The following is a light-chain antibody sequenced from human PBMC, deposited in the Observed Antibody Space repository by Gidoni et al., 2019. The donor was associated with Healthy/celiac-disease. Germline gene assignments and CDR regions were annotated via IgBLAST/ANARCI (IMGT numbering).Light chain of an antibody. J-gene: IGKJ3*01. Sequence: EIVLTQSPAPLSLSPGERATLSCRASQCVSSYFAWYQQKPGQAPRLLIYDASNRATGIPARFSGSGSGTDFTLTISSLEPEDFAVYYCQQRSNWPPFTFGPGTKVDIK. CDR1: QCVSSY. CDR3: QQRSNWPPFT. V-gene: IGKV3-11*01. CDR2: DAS.